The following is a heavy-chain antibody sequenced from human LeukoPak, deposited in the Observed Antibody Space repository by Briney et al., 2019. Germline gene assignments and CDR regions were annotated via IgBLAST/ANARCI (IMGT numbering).Heavy chain of an antibody. CDR3: ARGIPVAYGY. Sequence: GASVKVSCKASGYTFTSYDINWVRQATGQGLEWMGWMNPNSGNTGYAQKFQGRVTMTRDTSISTAYMELSRLRSDDTAVYYCARGIPVAYGYWGQGTLVTVSS. V-gene: IGHV1-8*01. D-gene: IGHD6-19*01. J-gene: IGHJ4*02. CDR2: MNPNSGNT. CDR1: GYTFTSYD.